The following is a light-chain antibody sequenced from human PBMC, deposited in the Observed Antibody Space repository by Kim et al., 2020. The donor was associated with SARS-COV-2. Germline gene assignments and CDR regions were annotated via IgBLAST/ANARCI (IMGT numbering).Light chain of an antibody. CDR2: GAS. CDR3: QQYGDSPRT. Sequence: LSPGERATLSWRASQSVSSNPLAWYQQSPGQAPRLLIYGASTRAAGIPDRFSGSGSGADFTLTINRLEPEDSAVYYCQQYGDSPRTFGQGTKLEI. CDR1: QSVSSNP. V-gene: IGKV3-20*01. J-gene: IGKJ2*01.